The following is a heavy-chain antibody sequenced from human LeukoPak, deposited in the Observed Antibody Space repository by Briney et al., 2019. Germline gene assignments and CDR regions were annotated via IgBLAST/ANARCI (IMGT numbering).Heavy chain of an antibody. CDR3: ARVFRGAVTSNWFDP. Sequence: SETLSLTCTVSGGSINGYYWTWIRQPPGKGLEWIGYISDSESTNYNPSLKSRVTMSVDSSNTEFSLRPNSVTAADTAVYYCARVFRGAVTSNWFDPWGQGTLVTVSS. V-gene: IGHV4-59*01. D-gene: IGHD4-17*01. CDR2: ISDSEST. CDR1: GGSINGYY. J-gene: IGHJ5*02.